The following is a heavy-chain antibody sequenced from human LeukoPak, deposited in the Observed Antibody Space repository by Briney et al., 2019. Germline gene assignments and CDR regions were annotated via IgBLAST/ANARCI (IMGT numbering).Heavy chain of an antibody. J-gene: IGHJ4*02. CDR1: GFTFSSYA. CDR3: ARDGTNSGSYDY. Sequence: GGSLRLSCVFSGFTFSSYAMSWVRQAPGKGLEWVSSLSGSGGSTYYADSVKGRFTISRDNSKNTLYLQMNSLRAEDTAVYYCARDGTNSGSYDYWGQGTLVTVSS. V-gene: IGHV3-23*01. D-gene: IGHD1-26*01. CDR2: LSGSGGST.